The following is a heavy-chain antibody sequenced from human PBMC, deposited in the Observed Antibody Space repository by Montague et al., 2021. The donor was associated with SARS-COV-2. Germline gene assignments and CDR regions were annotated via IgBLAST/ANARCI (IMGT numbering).Heavy chain of an antibody. CDR3: AGDRGYSYGPTYYYYGMDV. CDR2: IWYDGSNK. CDR1: GFTFSSYG. V-gene: IGHV3-33*01. D-gene: IGHD5-18*01. J-gene: IGHJ6*02. Sequence: SLRLSCAASGFTFSSYGMHWVRQAPGKGLEWVAVIWYDGSNKYYADSVKGRFTISRDNSKNTLYLQMNSLRAEDTAVYYCAGDRGYSYGPTYYYYGMDVWGQGTTVTVSS.